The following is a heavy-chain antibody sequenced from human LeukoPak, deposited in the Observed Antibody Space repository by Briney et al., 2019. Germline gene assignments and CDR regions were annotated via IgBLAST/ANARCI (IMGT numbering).Heavy chain of an antibody. CDR1: GFTFSSYW. Sequence: GGSLRLSCAASGFTFSSYWMSWVRQAPGKGLEWVANIKQDGSEEYYVDSVKGRFTISRDNAKNSLDLQMNSLRAEDTAVYYCARGPPDCSSTSCYMYYYYYYYMDVWGKGTTVTVSS. J-gene: IGHJ6*03. CDR2: IKQDGSEE. D-gene: IGHD2-2*02. V-gene: IGHV3-7*01. CDR3: ARGPPDCSSTSCYMYYYYYYYMDV.